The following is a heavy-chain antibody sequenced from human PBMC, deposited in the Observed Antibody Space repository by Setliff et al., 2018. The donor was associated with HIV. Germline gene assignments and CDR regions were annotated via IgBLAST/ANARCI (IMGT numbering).Heavy chain of an antibody. V-gene: IGHV1-18*01. CDR2: ISAYNGNT. Sequence: ASVKVSCKASGYTFTSHGINWVRQAPGQGLEWMGWISAYNGNTKYAQKLQGRVTLTTDTSTTTAYMELTSLRSDDTAVYYCARDRRVAMADGTDFWGQGAQVTVSS. D-gene: IGHD6-19*01. CDR1: GYTFTSHG. J-gene: IGHJ4*02. CDR3: ARDRRVAMADGTDF.